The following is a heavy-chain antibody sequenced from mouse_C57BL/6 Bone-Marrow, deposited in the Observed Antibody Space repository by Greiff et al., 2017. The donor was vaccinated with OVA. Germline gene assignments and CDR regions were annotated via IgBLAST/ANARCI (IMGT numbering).Heavy chain of an antibody. V-gene: IGHV5-4*01. CDR2: ISDGGSYT. J-gene: IGHJ4*01. CDR1: GFTFSSYA. Sequence: DVHLVESGGGLVKPGGSLKLSCAASGFTFSSYAMSWVRQTPEKRLEWVATISDGGSYTYYPDNVKGRFTISRDNAKNNLYLQMSHLKSEDTAMYYCARRRGSYAMDYWGQGTSVTVSS. CDR3: ARRRGSYAMDY.